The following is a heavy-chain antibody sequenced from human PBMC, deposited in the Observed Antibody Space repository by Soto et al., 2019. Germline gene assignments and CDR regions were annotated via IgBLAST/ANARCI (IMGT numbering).Heavy chain of an antibody. Sequence: PGGSLRLSCAASGFTFSSYAMSWVRQAPGKWLEWVSAISGSGGSTYYADSVKGRFTISRDNSKNTLYLQMNSLRAEDTAVYYCAKPVADCTNGVCYIPTKLYYYGMDVWGQGXTVTVSS. CDR2: ISGSGGST. V-gene: IGHV3-23*01. D-gene: IGHD2-8*01. CDR1: GFTFSSYA. CDR3: AKPVADCTNGVCYIPTKLYYYGMDV. J-gene: IGHJ6*02.